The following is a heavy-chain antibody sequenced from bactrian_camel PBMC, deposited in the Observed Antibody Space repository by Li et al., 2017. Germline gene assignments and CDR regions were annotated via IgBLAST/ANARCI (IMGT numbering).Heavy chain of an antibody. CDR2: LSKDGTT. CDR1: DAIFTACA. D-gene: IGHD3*01. CDR3: ATATPREWGDCYVGSWETWDLS. Sequence: HVQLVESGGGSVQAGGSLKLSCSVSDAIFTACAMAWYRQAPGKERELVSSLSKDGTTKYADSVKDRFTISQDHGARTLILQMSGLKTEDTAVYYCATATPREWGDCYVGSWETWDLSWGQGTQV. V-gene: IGHV3S53*01. J-gene: IGHJ4*01.